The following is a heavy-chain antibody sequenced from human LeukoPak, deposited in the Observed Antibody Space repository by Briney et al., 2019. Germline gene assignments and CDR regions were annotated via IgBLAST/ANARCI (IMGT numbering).Heavy chain of an antibody. CDR2: IVVGSGNT. J-gene: IGHJ5*02. CDR3: AAMWYDSGARDPPDP. CDR1: GFTFTSSA. D-gene: IGHD3-22*01. V-gene: IGHV1-58*02. Sequence: SVKVSCKASGFTFTSSAMQWVRQARGQRLECIGWIVVGSGNTNYAQKFQERVTITRDMSASTAYMELSSLRSEDTAVYYCAAMWYDSGARDPPDPWGQGTLVTVSS.